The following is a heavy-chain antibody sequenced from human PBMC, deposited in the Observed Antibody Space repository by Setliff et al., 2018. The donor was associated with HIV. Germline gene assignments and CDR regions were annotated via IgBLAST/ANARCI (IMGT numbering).Heavy chain of an antibody. Sequence: SQTLSLTCAISGDSVSSNSAAWNWIRQSPSRGLEWLGRTYYRSKWYNDYAVSVKSRITINPDTSKNQFSLQLNSVTPEDTAVYYCARGTGIQLWLKGGDYYYYMDLWGGGTTVTVSS. J-gene: IGHJ6*03. V-gene: IGHV6-1*01. CDR2: TYYRSKWYN. D-gene: IGHD5-18*01. CDR3: ARGTGIQLWLKGGDYYYYMDL. CDR1: GDSVSSNSAA.